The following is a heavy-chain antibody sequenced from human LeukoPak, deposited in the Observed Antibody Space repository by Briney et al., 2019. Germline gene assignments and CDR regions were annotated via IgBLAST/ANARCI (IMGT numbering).Heavy chain of an antibody. Sequence: ASVKVSCKASGYTFTSYGISWVRQAPGQGLEWMGCINTNAGNPTSAQGFTGRFVFSLDTSVSTAYLQINSLKAEDTAVYHCARVRRDYWGQGTLVTVSS. CDR3: ARVRRDY. D-gene: IGHD1-14*01. CDR1: GYTFTSYG. V-gene: IGHV7-4-1*02. J-gene: IGHJ4*02. CDR2: INTNAGNP.